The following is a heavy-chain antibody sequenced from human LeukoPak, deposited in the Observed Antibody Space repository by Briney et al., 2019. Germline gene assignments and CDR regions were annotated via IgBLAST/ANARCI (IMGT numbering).Heavy chain of an antibody. CDR3: ARARHPNWFDP. Sequence: SETLSLTCTVSGGSVSSGSYYWSWIRQPPGKGLEWIGYIYYSGSSNCNPYLKSRVTISVDTSKNQFSLKLSSVTAADTAVYYCARARHPNWFDPWGQGTLVTVSS. J-gene: IGHJ5*02. CDR1: GGSVSSGSYY. V-gene: IGHV4-61*01. CDR2: IYYSGSS.